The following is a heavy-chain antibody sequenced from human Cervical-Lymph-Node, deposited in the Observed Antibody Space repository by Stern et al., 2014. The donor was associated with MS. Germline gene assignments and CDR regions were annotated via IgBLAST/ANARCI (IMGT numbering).Heavy chain of an antibody. D-gene: IGHD4-17*01. CDR3: ARLKGSLTRGTYFDF. J-gene: IGHJ4*02. V-gene: IGHV5-51*03. Sequence: VQLVESGAEVEKPGDSLKISCKGSGYSFTKSWIGWVRQMPGQGLEWMGFIYPGDSGTRYSPSFQGQVTISADKSINAAYLQWSSLKASDTAIYYCARLKGSLTRGTYFDFWGQGTLVSVSS. CDR2: IYPGDSGT. CDR1: GYSFTKSW.